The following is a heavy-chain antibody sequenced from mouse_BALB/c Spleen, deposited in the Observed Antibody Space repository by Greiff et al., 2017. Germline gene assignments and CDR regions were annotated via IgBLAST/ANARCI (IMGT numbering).Heavy chain of an antibody. D-gene: IGHD1-1*01. Sequence: EVMLVESGGGLVKPGGSLKLSCAASGFAFSSYDMSWVRQTPEKRLEWVAYISSGGGSTYYPDTVKGRFTISRDNAKNTLYLQMSSLKSEDTAMYYCARHDYGNPRYAMDYWGQGTSVTVSS. J-gene: IGHJ4*01. CDR1: GFAFSSYD. CDR3: ARHDYGNPRYAMDY. V-gene: IGHV5-12-1*01. CDR2: ISSGGGST.